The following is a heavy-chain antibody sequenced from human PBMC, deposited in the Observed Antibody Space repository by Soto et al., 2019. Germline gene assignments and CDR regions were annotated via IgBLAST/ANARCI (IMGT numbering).Heavy chain of an antibody. CDR1: GFTFSSYS. CDR3: ARAPRDGWYMRWGIDY. Sequence: PGGSLRLSCAASGFTFSSYSMNWVRQAPGKGLEWVSSISSSSSYIYYADSVKGRFTISRDNAKNSLYLQMNSLRAEDTAVYYCARAPRDGWYMRWGIDYWGQGTLVTVSS. D-gene: IGHD6-19*01. J-gene: IGHJ4*02. CDR2: ISSSSSYI. V-gene: IGHV3-21*01.